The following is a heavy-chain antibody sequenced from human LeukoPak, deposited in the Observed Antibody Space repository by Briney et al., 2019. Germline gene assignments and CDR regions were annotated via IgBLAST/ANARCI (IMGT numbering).Heavy chain of an antibody. D-gene: IGHD6-13*01. V-gene: IGHV3-7*01. CDR2: IKYDGSEK. J-gene: IGHJ4*02. CDR3: ARDIAAPGLFFDY. Sequence: GRSLRLSCAASGFTLSSYWMSWVRQAPGKGLEWVANIKYDGSEKDYVDSVKGRFTISRDNAKNSLYLQMNSLRAEDTAMYYCARDIAAPGLFFDYWGQGTLVTVSS. CDR1: GFTLSSYW.